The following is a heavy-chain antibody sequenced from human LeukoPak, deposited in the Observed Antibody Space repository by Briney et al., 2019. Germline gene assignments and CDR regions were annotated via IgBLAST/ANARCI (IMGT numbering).Heavy chain of an antibody. CDR2: IDPGDSYT. J-gene: IGHJ4*02. CDR3: ARHYSSGSDFDY. CDR1: GYSFTRYW. Sequence: GEPLNISCQASGYSFTRYWISWVRQMPGKGLEWMGRIDPGDSYTNYSPSFQGHVTISADKSISTAYLQWSSLKASDTAMYYCARHYSSGSDFDYWGQGTLVTVSS. V-gene: IGHV5-10-1*01. D-gene: IGHD6-19*01.